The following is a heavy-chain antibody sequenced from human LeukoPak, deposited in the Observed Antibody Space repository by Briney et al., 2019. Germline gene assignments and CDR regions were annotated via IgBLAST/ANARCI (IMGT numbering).Heavy chain of an antibody. CDR3: ARGPFIVVVPAAKVWFDP. V-gene: IGHV4-39*01. J-gene: IGHJ5*02. CDR2: IYYSGNT. CDR1: GGSISSSSYY. Sequence: PSETLSLTCTVSGGSISSSSYYWGWIRQPPGKGLEWIGSIYYSGNTYYNPSLKSRVTISVDTSKNQFSLKLSSVTAADTAVYYCARGPFIVVVPAAKVWFDPWGQGTLVTVSS. D-gene: IGHD2-2*01.